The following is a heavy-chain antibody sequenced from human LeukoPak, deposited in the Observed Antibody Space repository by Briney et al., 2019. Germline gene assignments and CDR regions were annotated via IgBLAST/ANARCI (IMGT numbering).Heavy chain of an antibody. CDR3: AREGYSSGSLVHRYFDL. V-gene: IGHV1-46*01. J-gene: IGHJ2*01. CDR2: INPSGGST. CDR1: GYTFTSYY. Sequence: ASVKVSCKASGYTFTSYYMHWVRQAPGQGLEWMGIINPSGGSTSYAQKFQGRVTMTRDTSTSTVYMELSSLRSEDTAVYYCAREGYSSGSLVHRYFDLWGRGTLVTVSS. D-gene: IGHD6-19*01.